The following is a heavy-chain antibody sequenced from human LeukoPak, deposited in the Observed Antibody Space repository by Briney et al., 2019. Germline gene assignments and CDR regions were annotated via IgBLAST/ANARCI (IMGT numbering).Heavy chain of an antibody. Sequence: ASVKVSCKASGYTFSSYDINWVRQATGQGLEWMGWVNPHSGNTDYAQKFQGRITMTRNTSISTAYMELTSLRSEDTAIYYCAIGIAAAGPFDYWGQGTLVTVSS. CDR1: GYTFSSYD. CDR3: AIGIAAAGPFDY. V-gene: IGHV1-8*01. J-gene: IGHJ4*02. CDR2: VNPHSGNT. D-gene: IGHD6-13*01.